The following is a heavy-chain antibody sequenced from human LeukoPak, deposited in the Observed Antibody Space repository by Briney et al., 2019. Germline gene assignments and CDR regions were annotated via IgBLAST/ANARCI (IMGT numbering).Heavy chain of an antibody. J-gene: IGHJ3*02. D-gene: IGHD2-15*01. CDR2: LSSSNNYI. CDR1: GFTFSSYS. CDR3: ARDFLVVNAFDI. Sequence: GGSLRLSCAASGFTFSSYSMNWVRQAPGKGLEWVSSLSSSNNYIYYADSVKGRFAISRDNAQNSLYLQMDSLRAEDTAVYYCARDFLVVNAFDIWGQGTMVTVSS. V-gene: IGHV3-21*01.